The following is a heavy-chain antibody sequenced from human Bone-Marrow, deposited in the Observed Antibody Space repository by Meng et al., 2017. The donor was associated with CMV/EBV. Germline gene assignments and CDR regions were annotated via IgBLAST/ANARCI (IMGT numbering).Heavy chain of an antibody. J-gene: IGHJ6*02. V-gene: IGHV4-59*01. CDR2: IYYSGST. CDR3: ARSVSTSGYASYYYYGMDV. D-gene: IGHD5-12*01. Sequence: SETLSLTCTVSGGSISSYYWSWIRQPPGKGLEWIGYIYYSGSTNYNPSLKSRVTISVDTSKNQFSLKLSSVTAADTAVYYCARSVSTSGYASYYYYGMDVWGQGTTVTVSS. CDR1: GGSISSYY.